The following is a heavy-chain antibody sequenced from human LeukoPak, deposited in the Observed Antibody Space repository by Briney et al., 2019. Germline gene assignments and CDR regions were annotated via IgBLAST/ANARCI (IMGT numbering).Heavy chain of an antibody. CDR3: ARYGSYGSGSYYNNY. J-gene: IGHJ4*02. V-gene: IGHV1-2*02. D-gene: IGHD3-10*01. CDR1: GYTFIGYY. Sequence: ASVKVSFKASGYTFIGYYMHWVRQAPGQGLEWMGWINPNSGDTNYAQKFQGRVTMTRDTSISTAYMELSSLRSDDTAVYYCARYGSYGSGSYYNNYWGQGTLVTVSS. CDR2: INPNSGDT.